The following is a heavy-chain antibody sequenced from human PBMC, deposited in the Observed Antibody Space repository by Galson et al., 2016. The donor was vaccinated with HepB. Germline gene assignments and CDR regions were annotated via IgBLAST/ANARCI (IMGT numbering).Heavy chain of an antibody. CDR2: ISYSGSK. D-gene: IGHD3-10*01. J-gene: IGHJ5*02. CDR1: GGSIVSTDYY. V-gene: IGHV4-39*01. CDR3: ARQAMYRGDNVFDT. Sequence: SETLSLTCSVSGGSIVSTDYYWGWIRQAPGKGLEWIESISYSGSKFDKTSLKSRVITSVDTAKNQFSLVLRSVTAADTAIYYCARQAMYRGDNVFDTWGQGMLVTVSS.